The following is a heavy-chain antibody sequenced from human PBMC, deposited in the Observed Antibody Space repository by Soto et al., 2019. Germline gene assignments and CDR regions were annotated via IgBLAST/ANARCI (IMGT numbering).Heavy chain of an antibody. CDR3: ARTDCSSTSCKYSGYDSSYFDY. Sequence: SETLSLTCAVYGGSFSGYYWSWIRQPPGKGLEWIGEINHSGSTNYNPSLKSRVTISVDTSKNQFSLKLSSVTAADTAVYYCARTDCSSTSCKYSGYDSSYFDYWGQGTLVTVSS. V-gene: IGHV4-34*01. J-gene: IGHJ4*02. D-gene: IGHD2-2*01. CDR1: GGSFSGYY. CDR2: INHSGST.